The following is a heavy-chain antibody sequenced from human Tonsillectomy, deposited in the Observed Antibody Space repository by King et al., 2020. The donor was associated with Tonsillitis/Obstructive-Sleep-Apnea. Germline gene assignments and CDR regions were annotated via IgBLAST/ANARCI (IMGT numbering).Heavy chain of an antibody. Sequence: QLQESGPRLVKPSETLSLTCIVSGGSISSSSHYWGWIRQTPGKGLEWIGNIYYSRYSYYNPSLKSRVTIAIDTSKNQFSLKLRSVTAADTAVYYCARRGLPATMQDWYFDLWGRGTLVTVSS. J-gene: IGHJ2*01. CDR1: GGSISSSSHY. V-gene: IGHV4-39*01. CDR2: IYYSRYS. CDR3: ARRGLPATMQDWYFDL. D-gene: IGHD2-2*01.